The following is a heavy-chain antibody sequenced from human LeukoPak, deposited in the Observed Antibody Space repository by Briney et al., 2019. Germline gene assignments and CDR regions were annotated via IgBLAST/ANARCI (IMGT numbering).Heavy chain of an antibody. CDR3: ARQWGYEYYDSSGHDY. J-gene: IGHJ4*02. D-gene: IGHD3-22*01. CDR2: IYHTGSN. Sequence: SETLSLTCTVSGGSVSSADYYWSWIRHPPGKALEWIGYIYHTGSNNYKYSLKSRVTISLDPSENRFSLRLTSMTAADTAVYYCARQWGYEYYDSSGHDYWGQGTLVTVSS. V-gene: IGHV4-61*08. CDR1: GGSVSSADYY.